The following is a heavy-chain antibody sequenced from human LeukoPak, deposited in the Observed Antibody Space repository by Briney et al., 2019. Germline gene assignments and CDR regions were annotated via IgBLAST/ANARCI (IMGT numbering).Heavy chain of an antibody. CDR1: GFTFGHNG. J-gene: IGHJ4*02. CDR3: AKALGGYYYFDF. V-gene: IGHV3-30*02. D-gene: IGHD2-21*02. Sequence: GGSLRLSCEGSGFTFGHNGMHWVRQAPGKGLEWVAFIRYDADKYYADSVRGRFTISRDNSKNTLFLQMNSLRAEDTAVYYCAKALGGYYYFDFWGQGTLVTVSS. CDR2: IRYDADK.